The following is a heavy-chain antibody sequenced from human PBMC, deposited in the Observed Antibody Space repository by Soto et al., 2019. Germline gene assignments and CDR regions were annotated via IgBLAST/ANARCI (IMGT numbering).Heavy chain of an antibody. Sequence: PGESLKISCQISGYRFSSFWIAWVRQKPGKGLEWMGIIYPGDATTIYSPSFQGQVTISADKSISTAYLQWSSLKASDTAMYYCARIEDSPSTTGDFDYWGQGTLVTVS. CDR1: GYRFSSFW. V-gene: IGHV5-51*01. CDR2: IYPGDATT. J-gene: IGHJ4*02. CDR3: ARIEDSPSTTGDFDY. D-gene: IGHD1-1*01.